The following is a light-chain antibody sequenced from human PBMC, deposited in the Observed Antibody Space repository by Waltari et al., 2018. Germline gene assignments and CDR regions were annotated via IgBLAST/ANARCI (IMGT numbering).Light chain of an antibody. J-gene: IGKJ3*01. V-gene: IGKV3-20*01. CDR2: PAS. CDR1: QTVSRNH. CDR3: QQYVSSPPGVT. Sequence: EIVLTQSPGTLSLSPGERTTLSCRASQTVSRNHLAWYQQKPGQAPRLLLYPASSRPPGIPDRFSGSGSGTEFTLTISRLEPEDFAVSYCQQYVSSPPGVTFGPGTKVDIK.